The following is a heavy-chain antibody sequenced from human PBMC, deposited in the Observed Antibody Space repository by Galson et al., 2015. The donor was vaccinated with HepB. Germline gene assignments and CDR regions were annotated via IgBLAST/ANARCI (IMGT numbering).Heavy chain of an antibody. CDR3: AKQVVPAAIYYYYGMDV. CDR1: GFTFSSYG. D-gene: IGHD2-2*01. Sequence: SLRLSCAASGFTFSSYGMHWVRQAPGKGLEWVAVISYDGSNKYYADSVKGLFTISRDNSKNTLYLQMNSLRAEDTAVYYCAKQVVPAAIYYYYGMDVWGQGTTVTVSS. V-gene: IGHV3-30*18. J-gene: IGHJ6*02. CDR2: ISYDGSNK.